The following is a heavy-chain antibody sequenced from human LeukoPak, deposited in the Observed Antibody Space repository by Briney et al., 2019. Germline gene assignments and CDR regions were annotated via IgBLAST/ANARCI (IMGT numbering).Heavy chain of an antibody. D-gene: IGHD3-10*01. CDR3: AGLMVRGVILFDY. CDR1: GGSIRGYY. V-gene: IGHV4-59*01. Sequence: PSETLSLTCTVSGGSIRGYYWSWIRQPPGKGLEWIGYIYSSGSTNYNPSLKSRVTMSVDTSKNQFSLKLSSVTAADTAVYYCAGLMVRGVILFDYWGQGTLVTVSS. CDR2: IYSSGST. J-gene: IGHJ4*02.